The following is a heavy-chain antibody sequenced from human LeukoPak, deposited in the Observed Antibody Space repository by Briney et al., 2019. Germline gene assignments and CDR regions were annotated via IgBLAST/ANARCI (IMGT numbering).Heavy chain of an antibody. CDR1: GFTFSSYA. Sequence: TGGSLRLSCAASGFTFSSYAMHWVRQAPGKGLEWVAVISYDGSNEYYADSVKGRFTISRDNSKNTLYLQMNSLRAEDTAVYYCARDVGGVINSLDYWGQGTLVTVSS. CDR3: ARDVGGVINSLDY. J-gene: IGHJ4*02. D-gene: IGHD3-10*01. V-gene: IGHV3-30*04. CDR2: ISYDGSNE.